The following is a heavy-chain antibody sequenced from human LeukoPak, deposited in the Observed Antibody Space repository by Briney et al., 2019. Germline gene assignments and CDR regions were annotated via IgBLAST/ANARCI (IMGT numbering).Heavy chain of an antibody. Sequence: GGSLRLSCAASGFTFSGYAMHWVRQAPGKGLEWVAIISYDGSNKYYADSVKGRFTISRDSSKNTLYLQINSLRAEDTAVYYCASGYSGHAWGDYWGQGTLVTVSS. CDR1: GFTFSGYA. J-gene: IGHJ4*02. D-gene: IGHD5-12*01. CDR3: ASGYSGHAWGDY. CDR2: ISYDGSNK. V-gene: IGHV3-30-3*01.